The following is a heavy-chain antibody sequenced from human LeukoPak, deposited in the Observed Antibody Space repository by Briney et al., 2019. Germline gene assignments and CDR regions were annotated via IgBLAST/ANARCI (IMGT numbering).Heavy chain of an antibody. Sequence: ASVKVSCKASGYTFTGYYMHWVRQAPGQGLEWMGWINPNSGGINYAQKFQGRVTMTRDTSISTAYMELSRLRSDDTAVYYCARVSIVVVPAAWFDPWDQGTLVTVSS. D-gene: IGHD2-2*01. CDR2: INPNSGGI. CDR1: GYTFTGYY. V-gene: IGHV1-2*02. CDR3: ARVSIVVVPAAWFDP. J-gene: IGHJ5*02.